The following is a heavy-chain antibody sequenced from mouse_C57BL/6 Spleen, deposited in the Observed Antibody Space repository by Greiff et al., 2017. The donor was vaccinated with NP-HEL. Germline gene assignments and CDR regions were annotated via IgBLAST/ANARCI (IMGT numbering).Heavy chain of an antibody. V-gene: IGHV1-74*01. Sequence: QVQLQQPGAELVKPGASVKVSCKASGYTFTSYWMHWVKQRPGQGLEWIGRIHPSDSDTNYNHKFKGKSTLTVDKSSSTAYMQLSSLTSEDSAVDYCASLSTTVVEPFDYWGQGTTLTVAS. J-gene: IGHJ2*01. CDR1: GYTFTSYW. CDR2: IHPSDSDT. CDR3: ASLSTTVVEPFDY. D-gene: IGHD1-1*01.